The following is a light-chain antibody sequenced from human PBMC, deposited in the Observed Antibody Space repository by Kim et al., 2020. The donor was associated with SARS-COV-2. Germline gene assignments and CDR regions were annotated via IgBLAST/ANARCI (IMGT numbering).Light chain of an antibody. J-gene: IGLJ2*01. CDR1: SSNIGSNT. Sequence: QSVLTQPPSASGAPGQRVTISCSGSSSNIGSNTINWYQHLPRTAPKLLIHSNNRRPSGVPDRFSGSKSGTSASLAINGLQSDDEADYYCATWDDSLYAPVFGGGTQLTFL. CDR3: ATWDDSLYAPV. CDR2: SNN. V-gene: IGLV1-44*01.